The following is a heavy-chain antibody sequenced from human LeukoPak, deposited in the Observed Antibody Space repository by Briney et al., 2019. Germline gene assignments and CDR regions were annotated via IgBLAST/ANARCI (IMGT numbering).Heavy chain of an antibody. J-gene: IGHJ4*02. V-gene: IGHV1-24*01. D-gene: IGHD3-9*01. CDR3: ATTSRYFDWLLAFDY. CDR2: FDPEDGET. CDR1: GYTLTELS. Sequence: ASVKVSCKVSGYTLTELSMHWVRQAPGKGLEWMGGFDPEDGETIYAQKFQGRVTMTEDTSTDTAYMELSSLRSEDTAVYYCATTSRYFDWLLAFDYWGQGTLVTVSS.